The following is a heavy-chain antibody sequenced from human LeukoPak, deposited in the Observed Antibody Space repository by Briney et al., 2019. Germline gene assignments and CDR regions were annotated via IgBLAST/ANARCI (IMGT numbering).Heavy chain of an antibody. CDR2: INHSGST. V-gene: IGHV4-34*01. Sequence: SETLSLTCAVYGGSFSGYYWSWIRQPPGKGLEWIGEINHSGSTNYNPSLKSRVTISVDTSKNQFSLKLSSVTAADTAVYYCARFGSGYYYYYYGMDVWGQGTTVTVSS. D-gene: IGHD3-22*01. J-gene: IGHJ6*02. CDR3: ARFGSGYYYYYYGMDV. CDR1: GGSFSGYY.